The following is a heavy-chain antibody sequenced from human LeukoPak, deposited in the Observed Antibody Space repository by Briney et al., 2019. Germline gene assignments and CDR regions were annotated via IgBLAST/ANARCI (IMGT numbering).Heavy chain of an antibody. D-gene: IGHD4-4*01. CDR1: GFTFSSNA. CDR3: AKVVHDYSNFYYFDY. Sequence: HPGGSLRLSCATSGFTFSSNAMHWVRQDPGKGLEWVAVVSYDGNNKYYADSVKGRFTISRDNSKNTLYLQMNSLRAEDTAVYYCAKVVHDYSNFYYFDYWGQGTLVTVSS. J-gene: IGHJ4*02. CDR2: VSYDGNNK. V-gene: IGHV3-30-3*01.